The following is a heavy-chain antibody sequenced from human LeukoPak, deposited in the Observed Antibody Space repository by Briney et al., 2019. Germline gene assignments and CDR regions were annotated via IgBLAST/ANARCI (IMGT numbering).Heavy chain of an antibody. CDR2: MSFDGSQ. J-gene: IGHJ3*02. Sequence: GGSLSLSCALSGRPFSSSIMHWVRRAPGKGLEWVAGMSFDGSQYYVESVKGRFTISRDNSGNPVYLHMTSLRPEDTAVYFCAREGHTSGFCGSFDIWGQGTTVTISS. D-gene: IGHD5-12*01. CDR3: AREGHTSGFCGSFDI. CDR1: GRPFSSSI. V-gene: IGHV3-30*03.